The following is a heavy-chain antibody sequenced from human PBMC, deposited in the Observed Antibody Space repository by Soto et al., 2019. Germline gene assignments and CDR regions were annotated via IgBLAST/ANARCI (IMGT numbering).Heavy chain of an antibody. V-gene: IGHV1-69*13. CDR3: ARRVVVAATVSLELYAFDI. Sequence: SVKVSCKASGGTFSSYAISWVRQAPGQGLEWMGGIIPIFGTANYAQKFQGRVTITADESTSTAYMELSSLRSEDTAVYYCARRVVVAATVSLELYAFDIGVQGTMVNVS. D-gene: IGHD2-15*01. J-gene: IGHJ3*02. CDR2: IIPIFGTA. CDR1: GGTFSSYA.